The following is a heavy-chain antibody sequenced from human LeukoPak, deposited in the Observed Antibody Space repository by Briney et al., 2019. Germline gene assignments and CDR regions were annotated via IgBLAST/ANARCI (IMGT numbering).Heavy chain of an antibody. CDR1: GGSFSGYY. J-gene: IGHJ5*02. CDR2: INHSGST. Sequence: SETLSLTCAVYGGSFSGYYWSWIRQPPGKGLEWIGEINHSGSTNYNPSLKSRVTILVDTSKNQFSLKLSSVTAADTAVYYCASAGEMATPGFPPWGQGTLVTVSS. D-gene: IGHD5-24*01. CDR3: ASAGEMATPGFPP. V-gene: IGHV4-34*01.